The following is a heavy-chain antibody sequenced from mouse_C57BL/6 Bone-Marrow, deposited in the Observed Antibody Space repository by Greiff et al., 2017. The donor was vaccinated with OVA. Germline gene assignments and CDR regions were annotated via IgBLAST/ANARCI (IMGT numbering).Heavy chain of an antibody. V-gene: IGHV1-74*01. J-gene: IGHJ3*01. CDR1: GYTFTSYW. CDR2: IHPSDSDT. D-gene: IGHD2-4*01. Sequence: QVQLQQPGAELVKPGASVKVSCKASGYTFTSYWMHWVKQSPGQGLEWIGRIHPSDSDTNYNQKFKGKATLTVDKSYRTAYMQLSSLTSEDSAVYYCARYDYDGCAYWGQGTLVTVSA. CDR3: ARYDYDGCAY.